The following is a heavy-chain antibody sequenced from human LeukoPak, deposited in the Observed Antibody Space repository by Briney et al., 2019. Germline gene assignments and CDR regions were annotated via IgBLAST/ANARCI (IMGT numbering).Heavy chain of an antibody. Sequence: ASVKVSCKASGYTFTGYYMHWVRQAPGQGLEWMGWINPNSGGTNYAQKFQGRVTMTRDTSISTAYMELSRLRSDDTAVYYCARDRVRDNWNPVAFDIWGQGTMVTVSS. CDR2: INPNSGGT. V-gene: IGHV1-2*02. J-gene: IGHJ3*02. CDR3: ARDRVRDNWNPVAFDI. D-gene: IGHD1-1*01. CDR1: GYTFTGYY.